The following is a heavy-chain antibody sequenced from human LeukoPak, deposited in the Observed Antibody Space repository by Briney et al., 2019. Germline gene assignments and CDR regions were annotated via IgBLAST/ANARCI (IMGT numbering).Heavy chain of an antibody. CDR1: GGSISTYY. D-gene: IGHD3-16*01. V-gene: IGHV4-59*01. CDR2: IYYSGST. Sequence: SETLSLTCTVSGGSISTYYWNWIRQPPGKGLEWIGYIYYSGSTNYNPSLKSRVTISVDTSKNQFSLKLGSVTAADTAVYYCARDSQGGNYYGMDVWGQGTTVTVSS. CDR3: ARDSQGGNYYGMDV. J-gene: IGHJ6*02.